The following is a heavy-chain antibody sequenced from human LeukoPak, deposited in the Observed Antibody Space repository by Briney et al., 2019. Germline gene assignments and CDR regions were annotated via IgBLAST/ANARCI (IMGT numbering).Heavy chain of an antibody. J-gene: IGHJ4*02. CDR1: GSXFSSYA. D-gene: IGHD1-26*01. V-gene: IGHV3-23*01. CDR3: AEDKKWDYYFDY. CDR2: ITSGGST. Sequence: PGGSLRLSCAASGSXFSSYAISWVRQAPGKGREWVSIITSGGSTYYADSVKGRFTISRDNSKNTLYLQMNSLSAEDTAVYYCAEDKKWDYYFDYWGQGTLVTVSS.